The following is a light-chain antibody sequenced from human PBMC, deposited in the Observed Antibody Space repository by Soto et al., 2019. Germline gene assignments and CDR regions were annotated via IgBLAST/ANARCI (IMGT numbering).Light chain of an antibody. Sequence: QSALTQPASVSGSPGQSITISCTGTSSDVGNYNYVSWYQQYPGKAPKLMIFEVSDRPSGVSNRFSGSKSGNTASLTISGLQADDDADYYCSSYIGSFSHVFGTGTKVTVL. CDR2: EVS. J-gene: IGLJ1*01. CDR3: SSYIGSFSHV. V-gene: IGLV2-14*01. CDR1: SSDVGNYNY.